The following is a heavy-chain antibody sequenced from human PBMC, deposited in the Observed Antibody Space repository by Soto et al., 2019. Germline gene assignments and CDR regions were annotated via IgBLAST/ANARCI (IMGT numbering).Heavy chain of an antibody. CDR1: GFTFEDYY. Sequence: QVHLVESGGGLVRPGGSLRLSCKTSGFTFEDYYMSWVRQAPGAGLEWISYVSSSGNYKNYADSVKGRFTISRDNTNNSLHLQMNSARADDTAMYYCTRGKLNPDFWGQGILVIVS. CDR3: TRGKLNPDF. D-gene: IGHD1-1*01. J-gene: IGHJ4*02. V-gene: IGHV3-11*05. CDR2: VSSSGNYK.